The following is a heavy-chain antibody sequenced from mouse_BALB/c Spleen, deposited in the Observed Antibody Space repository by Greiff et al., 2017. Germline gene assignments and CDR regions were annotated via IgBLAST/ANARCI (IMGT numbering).Heavy chain of an antibody. V-gene: IGHV5-9-3*01. J-gene: IGHJ1*01. CDR3: ARQHYGSSYWYFDV. CDR1: GFTFSSYA. Sequence: DVQLVESGGGLVKPGGSLKLSCAASGFTFSSYAMSWVRQTPENRLEWVATISSGGSYTYYPDSVKGRFTISRDNAKNTLYLQMSSLRSEDTAMYYCARQHYGSSYWYFDVWGAGTTVTVSS. CDR2: ISSGGSYT. D-gene: IGHD1-1*01.